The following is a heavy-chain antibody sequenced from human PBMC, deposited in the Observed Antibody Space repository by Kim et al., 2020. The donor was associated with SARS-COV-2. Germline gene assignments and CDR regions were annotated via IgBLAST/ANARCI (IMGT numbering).Heavy chain of an antibody. Sequence: SETLSLTCTVSGGSISSSSYYWGWIRQPPGKGLEWIGSIYYSGSTYYNPSLKSRVTISVDTSKNQFSLKLSSVTAADTAVYYCARHGLGVTFDYWGQGTLVTVSS. J-gene: IGHJ4*02. CDR2: IYYSGST. D-gene: IGHD3-10*01. V-gene: IGHV4-39*01. CDR3: ARHGLGVTFDY. CDR1: GGSISSSSYY.